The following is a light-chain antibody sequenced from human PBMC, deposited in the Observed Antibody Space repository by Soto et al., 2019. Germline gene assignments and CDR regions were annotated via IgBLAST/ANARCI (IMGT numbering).Light chain of an antibody. CDR2: GGT. J-gene: IGKJ4*01. V-gene: IGKV3-15*01. CDR1: QTVSTN. CDR3: QQYNNWPPLT. Sequence: EIVMTQSPDTLSVSLGERVSLSCRASQTVSTNLAWYQQKPGQAPRLLIYGGTIRATGIPARFSGSGSGTEFTLTISSLQSEDLAVYYCQQYNNWPPLTFGGGTKVEIK.